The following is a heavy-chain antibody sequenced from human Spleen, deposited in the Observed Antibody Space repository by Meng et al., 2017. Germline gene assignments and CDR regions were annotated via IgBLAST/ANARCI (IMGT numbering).Heavy chain of an antibody. CDR1: GGSLSDYY. V-gene: IGHV4-34*01. CDR3: ARGPISVTHDFDS. CDR2: IKHSGST. D-gene: IGHD4-17*01. Sequence: QVHLQQWGAGLLKPSAPLSLTCAVSGGSLSDYYWSWVRQPPGKGLEWIGQIKHSGSTIYTPSLKSRLTMSVDTSKSQFSLTLTSVTAADAAVYYCARGPISVTHDFDSWGQGTLVTVSS. J-gene: IGHJ4*02.